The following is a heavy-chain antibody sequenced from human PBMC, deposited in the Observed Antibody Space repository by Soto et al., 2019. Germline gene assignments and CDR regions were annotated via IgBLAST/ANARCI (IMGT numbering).Heavy chain of an antibody. Sequence: VGSLRLSCAASGFIFTNYWMHWIRQSPGKGLVWVSRINSDGSDTDYADSVKGRFTISRDNAENTLHLQMNSLRGEDTAVYYCVREGWLRHSWFDPWGQGTLVTVSS. J-gene: IGHJ5*02. CDR1: GFIFTNYW. CDR3: VREGWLRHSWFDP. V-gene: IGHV3-74*01. CDR2: INSDGSDT. D-gene: IGHD5-12*01.